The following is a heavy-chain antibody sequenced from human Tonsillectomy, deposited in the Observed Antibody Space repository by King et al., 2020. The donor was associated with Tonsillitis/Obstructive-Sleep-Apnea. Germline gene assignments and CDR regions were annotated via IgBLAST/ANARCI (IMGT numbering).Heavy chain of an antibody. Sequence: VQLVESGGGLVKPGGSLRLSCAASGFTFRSYSMNWGRHAPGRGRAGVSSISIRSSFIYYADLVNGRFTISRDNAKNSLYLQMDSLRAEDTAVYYCARGGAAVVSGVDYWGQGALVTVSS. V-gene: IGHV3-21*01. CDR1: GFTFRSYS. CDR3: ARGGAAVVSGVDY. D-gene: IGHD4-23*01. J-gene: IGHJ4*02. CDR2: ISIRSSFI.